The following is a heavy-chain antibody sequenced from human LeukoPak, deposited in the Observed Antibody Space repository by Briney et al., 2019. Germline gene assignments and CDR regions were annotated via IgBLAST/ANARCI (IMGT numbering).Heavy chain of an antibody. CDR2: INCNGGGT. D-gene: IGHD2-21*01. CDR3: ARDYGPYPGCSWFDP. J-gene: IGHJ5*02. Sequence: GASVNVSCKASGGTFSSYAISWVRQAPGQGLEWMGRINCNGGGTSYAQKFQGRVTMTRDTSISTAYMELDRLTSDDTAVYYCARDYGPYPGCSWFDPWGQGTLVTVSS. CDR1: GGTFSSYA. V-gene: IGHV1-2*06.